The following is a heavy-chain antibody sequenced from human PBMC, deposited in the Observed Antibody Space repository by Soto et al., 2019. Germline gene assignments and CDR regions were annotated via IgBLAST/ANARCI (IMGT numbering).Heavy chain of an antibody. Sequence: QVHLVQSGAEVRKPGSSVKVSCQASGGTLSSSAVSWVRQAPGQGLEWVGVTIPILGTAHYAQQFQGRVTFTADDSTDTTYMELSSLRSEDTAMYFCARGESSDTGDDVWGQGTLVTVSS. CDR2: TIPILGTA. J-gene: IGHJ4*02. CDR1: GGTLSSSA. CDR3: ARGESSDTGDDV. D-gene: IGHD3-22*01. V-gene: IGHV1-69*01.